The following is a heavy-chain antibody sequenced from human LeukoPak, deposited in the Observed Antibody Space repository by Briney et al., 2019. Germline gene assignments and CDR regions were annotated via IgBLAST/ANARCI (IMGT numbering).Heavy chain of an antibody. J-gene: IGHJ4*02. V-gene: IGHV4-4*07. CDR3: ARDSRGAGPDFDY. Sequence: SETLSLTCTVSGGSISSYYWSWIRQPAGKGLEWIGRIYTSGSTNYNPSLESRVSISIDTSRNQFSLKLNSVTAADTAVYYCARDSRGAGPDFDYWGQGTLVTVSS. CDR1: GGSISSYY. D-gene: IGHD6-19*01. CDR2: IYTSGST.